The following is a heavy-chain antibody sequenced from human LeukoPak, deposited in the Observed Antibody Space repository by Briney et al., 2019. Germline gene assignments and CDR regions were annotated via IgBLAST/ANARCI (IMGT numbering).Heavy chain of an antibody. CDR2: MNPNSGNT. V-gene: IGHV1-8*01. D-gene: IGHD6-13*01. CDR1: GCTFASYD. CDR3: ASAGYSSSWYSRGAFDI. Sequence: ATVKVSCKASGCTFASYDINWVRQATGQGLEWMGWMNPNSGNTGYAQKFQGRVTMTRNTSISTAYMELSSLRSEDTAVYYCASAGYSSSWYSRGAFDIWGQGTMVTVSS. J-gene: IGHJ3*02.